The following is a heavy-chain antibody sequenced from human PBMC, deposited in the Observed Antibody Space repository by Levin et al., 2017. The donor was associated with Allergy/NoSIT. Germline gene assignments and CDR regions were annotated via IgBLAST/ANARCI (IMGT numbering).Heavy chain of an antibody. CDR1: GGSISSYY. V-gene: IGHV4-59*01. Sequence: SQTLSLTCTVSGGSISSYYWSWIRQPPGKGLEWIGYIYYSGSTNYNPSLKSRVTISVDTSKNQFSLKLSSVTAADTAVYDCARDLGNAFDIWGQGTMVTVSS. CDR3: ARDLGNAFDI. J-gene: IGHJ3*02. CDR2: IYYSGST.